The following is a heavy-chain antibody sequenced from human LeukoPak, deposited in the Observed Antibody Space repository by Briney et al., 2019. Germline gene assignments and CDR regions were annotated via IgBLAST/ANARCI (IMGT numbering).Heavy chain of an antibody. CDR2: ISAYNGNT. D-gene: IGHD5-12*01. CDR1: GYTFTSYG. J-gene: IGHJ4*02. V-gene: IGHV1-18*01. Sequence: GASVKVSCKASGYTFTSYGISWVRQAPGQGLEWMGWISAYNGNTNYAQKLQGRVTMTTDTSTSTAYMELRSLRSDDTAVYYCAKEGPEWLRSLSYFDYWGQGTLVTVSS. CDR3: AKEGPEWLRSLSYFDY.